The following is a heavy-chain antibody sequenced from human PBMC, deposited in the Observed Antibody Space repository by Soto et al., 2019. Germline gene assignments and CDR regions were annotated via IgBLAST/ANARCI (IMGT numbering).Heavy chain of an antibody. J-gene: IGHJ4*02. V-gene: IGHV4-31*03. D-gene: IGHD2-15*01. Sequence: QVQLQESGPGLVKPSQTLSLTCTVSGGSISSGGYYWSWIRQHPGKGLEWIGYIYYSGSTYYNPSLKGRVTISVDTAKTQFSLKMSSVTAADTAVYYCARLCSGGNCFDYWGQGTLVTVSS. CDR1: GGSISSGGYY. CDR3: ARLCSGGNCFDY. CDR2: IYYSGST.